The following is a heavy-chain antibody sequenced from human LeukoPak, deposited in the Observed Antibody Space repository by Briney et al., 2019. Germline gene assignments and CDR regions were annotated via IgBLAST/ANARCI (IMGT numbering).Heavy chain of an antibody. V-gene: IGHV3-48*04. Sequence: GGSLRLSCAASGFTFSSYSMNWVRQAPGKGLEWVSYISSSGSTIYYADSVKGRFAISRDNAKNSLYLQMNSLRAEDTAVYYCAKEGVLGATMSNSWFDPWGQGTLVTVSS. D-gene: IGHD1-26*01. CDR3: AKEGVLGATMSNSWFDP. J-gene: IGHJ5*02. CDR2: ISSSGSTI. CDR1: GFTFSSYS.